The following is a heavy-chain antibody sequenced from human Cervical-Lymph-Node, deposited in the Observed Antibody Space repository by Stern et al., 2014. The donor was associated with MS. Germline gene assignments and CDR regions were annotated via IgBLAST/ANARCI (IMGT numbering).Heavy chain of an antibody. J-gene: IGHJ6*02. Sequence: QVQLMQSGAEVKKPGSSVKVSCKASGGTFSSSVINWVRQAPGQGLEWMGGIIPIFGTANYAQKFQGRVTITADESTNTAYMELSSLRSEDTAVYYCARGTGRWPGEYGMDVWGQGTTVTVSS. CDR3: ARGTGRWPGEYGMDV. V-gene: IGHV1-69*01. D-gene: IGHD5-24*01. CDR2: IIPIFGTA. CDR1: GGTFSSSV.